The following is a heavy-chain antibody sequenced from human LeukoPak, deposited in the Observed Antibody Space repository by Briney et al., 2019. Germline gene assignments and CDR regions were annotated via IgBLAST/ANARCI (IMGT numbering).Heavy chain of an antibody. CDR1: GGSISISTYY. Sequence: PSETLSLTCTVSGGSISISTYYWGWIRQPPGKGLEWIGSIYYSGSTYYNPSLKSRVTISVDTSKNQFSLKLTSVTAADTAVYYCARLGSGRKTDYWGQGTLVTVSS. D-gene: IGHD3-10*01. CDR2: IYYSGST. J-gene: IGHJ4*02. V-gene: IGHV4-39*01. CDR3: ARLGSGRKTDY.